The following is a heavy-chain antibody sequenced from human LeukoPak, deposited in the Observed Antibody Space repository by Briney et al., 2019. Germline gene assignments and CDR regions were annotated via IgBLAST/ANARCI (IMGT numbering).Heavy chain of an antibody. J-gene: IGHJ6*03. CDR1: GGSPSSGDCY. CDR3: ARIVVVPAASWASYYYYYYMDV. D-gene: IGHD2-2*01. Sequence: SQTLSLTCTVTGGSPSSGDCYWIWIRQPPGKGLEWIGYIYYSGSTYYNPSLKSRVTISVDTSKNQFSLKLSSVTAADTAVYYCARIVVVPAASWASYYYYYYMDVWGKGTTVTVSS. V-gene: IGHV4-30-4*08. CDR2: IYYSGST.